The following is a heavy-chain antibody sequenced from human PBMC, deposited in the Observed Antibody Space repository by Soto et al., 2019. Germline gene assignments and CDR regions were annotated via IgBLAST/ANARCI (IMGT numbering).Heavy chain of an antibody. Sequence: GSLRLSCAASGFTFSNYWTHWVRQAPGKGLVWVSRINGDGSTTTYADFVKGRFTISRDNAKNTLYLQMDSLGADDTAVYYCTRGGTSATYWGLFDYWGQGALVTVSS. CDR3: TRGGTSATYWGLFDY. J-gene: IGHJ4*02. V-gene: IGHV3-74*01. CDR2: INGDGSTT. CDR1: GFTFSNYW. D-gene: IGHD7-27*01.